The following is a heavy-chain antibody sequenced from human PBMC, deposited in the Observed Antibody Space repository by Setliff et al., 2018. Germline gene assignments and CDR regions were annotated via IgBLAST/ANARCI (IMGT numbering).Heavy chain of an antibody. CDR3: ARQIGSSLSHFYYYMDV. CDR2: IYPDDSDT. CDR1: GYNFASYW. Sequence: GASLTISCKGSGYNFASYWIAWVRQMPGKGLEWMGIIYPDDSDTRYSPSFQGQVTISADKSISTAYLQWSSLKASATAMYYCARQIGSSLSHFYYYMDVWGKGTTVTVSS. J-gene: IGHJ6*03. V-gene: IGHV5-51*01. D-gene: IGHD6-19*01.